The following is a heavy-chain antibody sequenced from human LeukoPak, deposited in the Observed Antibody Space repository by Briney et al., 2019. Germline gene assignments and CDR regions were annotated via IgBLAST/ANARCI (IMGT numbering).Heavy chain of an antibody. V-gene: IGHV4-59*01. D-gene: IGHD1-26*01. CDR1: GGSISSYY. Sequence: PSETLSPTCTVSGGSISSYYWSWIRQPPGKGLEWIGYIYYSGSANYNPSLKSRVTISVDTSKNQFSLKLSSVTAADTAVYYCARQMEVVGATFFDYWGPGTLVTVSS. CDR3: ARQMEVVGATFFDY. CDR2: IYYSGSA. J-gene: IGHJ4*02.